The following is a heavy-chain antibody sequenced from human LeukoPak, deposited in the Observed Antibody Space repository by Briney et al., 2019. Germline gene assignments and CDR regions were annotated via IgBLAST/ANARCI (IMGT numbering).Heavy chain of an antibody. V-gene: IGHV3-48*03. CDR1: GFTFSSYE. Sequence: PGGSLRLSCATSGFTFSSYEMNWVRQAPGKGLEWVSYISSSGSTIYSADSVKGRFTISRDNAKNSLYLQMNSLRAEDTAVYYCARSEHYYDSSCLTYYFDYWGQGALVTVSS. J-gene: IGHJ4*02. CDR2: ISSSGSTI. CDR3: ARSEHYYDSSCLTYYFDY. D-gene: IGHD3-22*01.